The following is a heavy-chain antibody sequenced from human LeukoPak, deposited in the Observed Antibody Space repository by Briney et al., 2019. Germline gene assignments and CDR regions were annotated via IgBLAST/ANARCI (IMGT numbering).Heavy chain of an antibody. D-gene: IGHD4-11*01. J-gene: IGHJ4*02. V-gene: IGHV4-30-2*01. CDR2: IYHSGST. Sequence: SFSSYWMSWIRQPPGKGLEWIGYIYHSGSTYYNPSLKSRVTISVDRSKNQFSLKLSSVTAADTAVYYCARETYSNIDYWGQGTLVTVSS. CDR1: SFSSYW. CDR3: ARETYSNIDY.